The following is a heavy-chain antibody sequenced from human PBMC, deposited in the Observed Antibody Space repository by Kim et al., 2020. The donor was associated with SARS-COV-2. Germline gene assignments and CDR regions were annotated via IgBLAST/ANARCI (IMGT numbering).Heavy chain of an antibody. CDR2: ISYDGSNK. CDR1: GFTFSSYG. Sequence: GGSLRLSCAASGFTFSSYGMHWVRQAPGKGLEWVAVISYDGSNKYYADSVKGRFTISRDNSKNTLYLQMNSLRAEDTAVYYCAKVREYYDSTLGGMDVWGHGATVTVSS. V-gene: IGHV3-30*18. CDR3: AKVREYYDSTLGGMDV. D-gene: IGHD3-22*01. J-gene: IGHJ6*02.